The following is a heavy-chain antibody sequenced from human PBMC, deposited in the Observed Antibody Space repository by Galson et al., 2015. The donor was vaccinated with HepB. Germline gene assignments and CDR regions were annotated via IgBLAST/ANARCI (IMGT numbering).Heavy chain of an antibody. Sequence: SVKVSCKASGYTFTSYAMNWVRQAPGQGLEWMGWINTNTGNPTYAQGFTGRFVFSLDTPVSTAYLQISSLKAEDTAVYYCARDSYDILTGYPATPSCFDIWGQGTMVTVSS. CDR1: GYTFTSYA. D-gene: IGHD3-9*01. J-gene: IGHJ3*02. V-gene: IGHV7-4-1*02. CDR3: ARDSYDILTGYPATPSCFDI. CDR2: INTNTGNP.